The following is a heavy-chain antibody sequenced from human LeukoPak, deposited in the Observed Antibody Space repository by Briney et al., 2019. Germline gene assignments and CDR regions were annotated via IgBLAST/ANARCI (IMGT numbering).Heavy chain of an antibody. Sequence: PSETLSLTCSVSGGSNSSSSYSWGWIRQSPGKGLEWIGSIYFSGSAYYNPSLKSRVTISVDTSKNQFSLRLNSVTAADAAVYYCARDPLYSNNWYIYMDVWGKGTTVTVSS. CDR1: GGSNSSSSYS. CDR2: IYFSGSA. J-gene: IGHJ6*03. V-gene: IGHV4-39*07. D-gene: IGHD6-13*01. CDR3: ARDPLYSNNWYIYMDV.